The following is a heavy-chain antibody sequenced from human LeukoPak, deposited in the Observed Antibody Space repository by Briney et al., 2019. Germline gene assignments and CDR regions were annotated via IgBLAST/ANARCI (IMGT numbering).Heavy chain of an antibody. CDR1: GFTFSGSA. Sequence: GGSLRLSCAASGFTFSGSAMHWVRQASGKGLEWVGRIRSKANSYATAYAASVKGRFTISRDDSKNTAYLQMNSLKTEDTAVYYCTRLDYGDLNWGQGTLVTVSS. CDR2: IRSKANSYAT. CDR3: TRLDYGDLN. V-gene: IGHV3-73*01. J-gene: IGHJ4*02. D-gene: IGHD4-17*01.